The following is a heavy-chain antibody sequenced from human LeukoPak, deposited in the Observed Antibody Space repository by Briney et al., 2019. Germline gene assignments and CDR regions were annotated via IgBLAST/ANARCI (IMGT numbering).Heavy chain of an antibody. CDR1: GFTFSSYA. V-gene: IGHV3-23*01. CDR2: TGSTSVST. CDR3: AKDPGVVPAHYFDY. D-gene: IGHD2-2*01. J-gene: IGHJ4*02. Sequence: PGGSLRLSCAASGFTFSSYAMNWVRQAPGKGLEWVSGTGSTSVSTFYADSVKGRFTVSRDNSKNTLSLQMNSLRAEDTAVYYCAKDPGVVPAHYFDYWGRGTLVTVSS.